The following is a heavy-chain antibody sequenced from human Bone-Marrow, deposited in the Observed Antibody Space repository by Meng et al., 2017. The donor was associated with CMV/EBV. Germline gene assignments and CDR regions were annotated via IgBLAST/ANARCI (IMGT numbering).Heavy chain of an antibody. CDR2: ISSSSSYI. CDR1: GFTFSSYS. CDR3: ARVPGGY. Sequence: GESLKISCAASGFTFSSYSMNWVRQAPGKGLEWVSSISSSSSYIYYADSVKGRFTISRDNAKNPLYLQMNSLRAEDTAVYYCARVPGGYWGQGTLVTVSS. V-gene: IGHV3-21*01. J-gene: IGHJ4*02.